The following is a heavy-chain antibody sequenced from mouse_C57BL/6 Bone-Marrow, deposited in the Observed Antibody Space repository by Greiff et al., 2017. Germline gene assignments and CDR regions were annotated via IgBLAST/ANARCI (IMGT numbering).Heavy chain of an antibody. CDR1: GYAFTNYL. D-gene: IGHD1-1*01. V-gene: IGHV1-54*01. Sequence: VQLQQSGAELVRPGTSVKVSCKASGYAFTNYLIEWVKQRPGQGLEWIGVINPGSGGTNYNEKFKGKATLTADKSSSTAYMQLSSLTSEDSAVYFCARWATTVVATKAMDYWGQGTSVTVSS. J-gene: IGHJ4*01. CDR2: INPGSGGT. CDR3: ARWATTVVATKAMDY.